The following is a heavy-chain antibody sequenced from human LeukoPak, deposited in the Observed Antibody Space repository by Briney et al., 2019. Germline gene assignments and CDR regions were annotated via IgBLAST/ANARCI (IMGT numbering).Heavy chain of an antibody. CDR1: GYTFTSYG. V-gene: IGHV1-18*01. J-gene: IGHJ4*02. Sequence: GASVKVSCKASGYTFTSYGISWVRQAPGQGLEWMGWISAYNGNTNYAQKLRGRVTMTTDTSTSTAYMELRSLRSDDTAVYYCARDSRSYYDSTIAFDYWGQGTLVTVSS. CDR2: ISAYNGNT. CDR3: ARDSRSYYDSTIAFDY. D-gene: IGHD3-22*01.